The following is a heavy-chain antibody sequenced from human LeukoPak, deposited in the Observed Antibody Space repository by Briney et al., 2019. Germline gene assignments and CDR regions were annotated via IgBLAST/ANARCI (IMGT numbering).Heavy chain of an antibody. CDR2: IKQDGNEK. J-gene: IGHJ3*02. D-gene: IGHD3-9*01. CDR1: GFTFSSYW. CDR3: VKTMTGYFSDGFDI. V-gene: IGHV3-7*03. Sequence: GGSLRLSCAASGFTFSSYWMSWVRQAPGKGLEWVANIKQDGNEKYYLDSVRGRFTISRDNAKNSLYLQMNSLRAEDTAVYWCVKTMTGYFSDGFDIWGQGTMVTVSS.